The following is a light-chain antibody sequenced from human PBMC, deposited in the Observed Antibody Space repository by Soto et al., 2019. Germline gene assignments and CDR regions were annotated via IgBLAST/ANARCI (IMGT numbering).Light chain of an antibody. V-gene: IGKV3D-15*01. J-gene: IGKJ2*01. CDR3: QQYNKWPYT. CDR1: QSVSSN. CDR2: GAS. Sequence: EIVLTQSPGTLSLSPGERATLSCRASQSVSSNSLAWYQQKPGQAPRLLIYGASSRATGIPDRFSGSGSGTECTLTISSLQSEDFAVYYCQQYNKWPYTFGQGTKVDIK.